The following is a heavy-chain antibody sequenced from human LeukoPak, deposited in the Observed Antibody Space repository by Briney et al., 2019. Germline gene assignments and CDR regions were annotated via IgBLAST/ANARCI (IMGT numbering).Heavy chain of an antibody. V-gene: IGHV5-51*01. Sequence: ESLKISCKASAYIFINSWIACVIQMAEKGLECMGNILPGGLDTKYSPSFQSQVTISADKTISTAYLQWSSLKASDTAMYYCARHAKAYGSSCDYWGQGTLVTVSS. CDR3: ARHAKAYGSSCDY. CDR2: ILPGGLDT. J-gene: IGHJ4*02. D-gene: IGHD6-13*01. CDR1: AYIFINSW.